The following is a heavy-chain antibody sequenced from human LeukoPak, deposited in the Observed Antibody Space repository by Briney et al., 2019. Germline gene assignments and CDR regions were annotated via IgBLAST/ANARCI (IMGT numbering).Heavy chain of an antibody. CDR2: ISVNGGGT. D-gene: IGHD3-16*02. CDR1: GFTFSSYA. J-gene: IGHJ4*02. V-gene: IGHV3-23*01. CDR3: ERLRLGELSTVDF. Sequence: GGSLRLSCAASGFTFSSYAMSWVRQAPGKGLEWVADISVNGGGTYCADSVKGRFTISRDNSKNTLYLQVNSLRADDTAVYYCERLRLGELSTVDFWGKGTLVTVSS.